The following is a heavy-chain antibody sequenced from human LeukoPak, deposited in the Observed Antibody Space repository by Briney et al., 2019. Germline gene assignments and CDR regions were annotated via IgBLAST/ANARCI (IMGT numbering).Heavy chain of an antibody. CDR2: IIPIFGTA. CDR1: GGTFSSYA. D-gene: IGHD2-2*01. CDR3: ARERENSKYQLHLFDY. V-gene: IGHV1-69*01. J-gene: IGHJ4*02. Sequence: RASVKVSCKASGGTFSSYAISWVRQAPGQGLEWMGGIIPIFGTANYAQKFQGRVTITADESTSTAYMELSSLRSEDTAVYYCARERENSKYQLHLFDYWGQGTLATVSS.